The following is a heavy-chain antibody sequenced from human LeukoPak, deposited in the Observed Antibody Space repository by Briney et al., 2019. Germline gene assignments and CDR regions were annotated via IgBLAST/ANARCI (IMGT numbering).Heavy chain of an antibody. J-gene: IGHJ6*02. V-gene: IGHV1-69*04. Sequence: PGASVKVSCKASGGTFSSYAISWVRQAPGQGLEWMGRIIPILGIANYAQKFQGRVTITADKFTSTAYMELSSLRSEDTAVYYCARGVDGHNYLFYYGMDVWGQGTTVTVSS. CDR3: ARGVDGHNYLFYYGMDV. CDR2: IIPILGIA. D-gene: IGHD5-24*01. CDR1: GGTFSSYA.